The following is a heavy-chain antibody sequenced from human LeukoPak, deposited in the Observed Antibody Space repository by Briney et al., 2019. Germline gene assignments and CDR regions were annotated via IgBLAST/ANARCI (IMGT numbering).Heavy chain of an antibody. J-gene: IGHJ4*02. D-gene: IGHD3-22*01. CDR2: ISGSGGGT. CDR3: AKRGVVIRVILVGFHKEAYYFDS. V-gene: IGHV3-23*01. CDR1: GLSLSNYG. Sequence: GGSLRLSCAVSGLSLSNYGMSWVRQAPGKRLEWVAGISGSGGGTNYADSVKGRFTISSDNPKNTLYLQMNRLRAEDTAVYFCAKRGVVIRVILVGFHKEAYYFDSWGQGALVTVSS.